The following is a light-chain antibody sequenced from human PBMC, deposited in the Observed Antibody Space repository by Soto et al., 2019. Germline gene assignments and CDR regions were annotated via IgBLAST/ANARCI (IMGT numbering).Light chain of an antibody. Sequence: QSVLTQPASVSGSPGQSITISCSGTSSDVGGYNFVSWYQQHPGKAPKLIIYEVRNRPSGVSNRFSGSKSGNTASLTISRLQAEDEADYYCSSHTSSSTRVFGGGTKVTVL. CDR2: EVR. V-gene: IGLV2-14*01. CDR1: SSDVGGYNF. CDR3: SSHTSSSTRV. J-gene: IGLJ3*02.